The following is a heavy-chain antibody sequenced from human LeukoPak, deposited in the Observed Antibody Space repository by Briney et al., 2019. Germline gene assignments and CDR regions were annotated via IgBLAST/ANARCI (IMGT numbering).Heavy chain of an antibody. CDR1: GFTFSSYG. Sequence: GGSLRLFCAASGFTFSSYGMHWGRQAPGKGLEWVAVIWYDGSNKYYADSVKGRFTISRDNSKNTLYLQMNSLRAEDTAVYYCAREVLDYGDGSYYYYGMDVWGQGTTVTVSS. J-gene: IGHJ6*02. CDR2: IWYDGSNK. CDR3: AREVLDYGDGSYYYYGMDV. D-gene: IGHD4-17*01. V-gene: IGHV3-33*01.